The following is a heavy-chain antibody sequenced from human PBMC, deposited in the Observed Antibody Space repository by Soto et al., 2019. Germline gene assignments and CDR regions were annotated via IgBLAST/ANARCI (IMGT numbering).Heavy chain of an antibody. D-gene: IGHD1-1*01. V-gene: IGHV1-69*12. J-gene: IGHJ6*02. CDR1: GGTFSNSA. CDR2: IMPIFRTP. CDR3: ARDKDRQQLGGNYYYILDV. Sequence: QVQLVQSGAEVKKPGSSVKLSCKASGGTFSNSAISWVRQAPGQGLEWMGGIMPIFRTPDHAQKFQGRVTITADGSTSTAYMELSSLRSEDTAVYYCARDKDRQQLGGNYYYILDVWGQGTTVTVSS.